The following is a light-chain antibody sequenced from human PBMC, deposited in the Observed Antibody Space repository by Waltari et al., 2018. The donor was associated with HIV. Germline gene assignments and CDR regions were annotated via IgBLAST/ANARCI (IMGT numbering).Light chain of an antibody. Sequence: DIQLTQSTSFLSAYVRHRVPITCRASQGISSSLAWYQQKPGKAPKLLIYAASTLHSGVPSRFSGSGSGTEFTLTISSLQPEDFVTYSCQQLNSYPFTFGPGTKVDIK. J-gene: IGKJ3*01. V-gene: IGKV1-9*01. CDR1: QGISSS. CDR2: AAS. CDR3: QQLNSYPFT.